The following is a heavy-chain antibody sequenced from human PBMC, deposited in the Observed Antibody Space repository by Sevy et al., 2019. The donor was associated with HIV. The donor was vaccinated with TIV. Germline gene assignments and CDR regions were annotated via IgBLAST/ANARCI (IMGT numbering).Heavy chain of an antibody. CDR3: RRGDTLDY. CDR1: DFIFSTYA. V-gene: IGHV3-23*01. J-gene: IGHJ4*02. CDR2: ISGSGDST. Sequence: GGSPRLSCAASDFIFSTYAMSWVRQAPGKGLEWVSGISGSGDSTYYANSVKGRFTISRDNSKNTLYLQMNSLRAEDTAVYYCRRGDTLDYWGQGTLVTVSS. D-gene: IGHD5-18*01.